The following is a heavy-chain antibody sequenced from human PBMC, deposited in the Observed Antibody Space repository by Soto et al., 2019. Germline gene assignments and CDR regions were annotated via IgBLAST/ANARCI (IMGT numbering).Heavy chain of an antibody. Sequence: GESLKISCKGSGYTFTSYWIGWVRQMPGKGLEWMGIIYPGDSDTRHSPSFQGQVTISADKSISTAYLQWSSLKASDTAMYYCARLRDSSSWYLLDYWGQGTQVTVSS. J-gene: IGHJ4*02. V-gene: IGHV5-51*01. CDR3: ARLRDSSSWYLLDY. D-gene: IGHD6-13*01. CDR2: IYPGDSDT. CDR1: GYTFTSYW.